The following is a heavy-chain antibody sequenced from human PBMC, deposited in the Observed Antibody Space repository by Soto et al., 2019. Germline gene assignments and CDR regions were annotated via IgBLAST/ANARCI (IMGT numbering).Heavy chain of an antibody. V-gene: IGHV1-3*01. CDR1: GYTFSSYA. Sequence: ASVKVSCKASGYTFSSYAMHWVRQAPGQRLEWMGWINAGYGNTRSSQKFQDRVTISRDTSASTAYMELTSLRSEDTAVYYCARDTGDGTFDFWGQGTLVTVSS. D-gene: IGHD7-27*01. J-gene: IGHJ4*02. CDR2: INAGYGNT. CDR3: ARDTGDGTFDF.